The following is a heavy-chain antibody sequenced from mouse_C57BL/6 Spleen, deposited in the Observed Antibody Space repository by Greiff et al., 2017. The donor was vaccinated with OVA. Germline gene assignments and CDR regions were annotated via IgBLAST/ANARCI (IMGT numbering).Heavy chain of an antibody. Sequence: VQLKESGGGLVKPGGSLKLSCAASGFTFSDYGMHWVRQAPEKGLEWVAYISSGSSTIYYADTVKGRFTISRDNAKNTLFLQMTSLRSEDTAMYYCARRYYGSSYDFDYWGQGTTLTVSS. CDR3: ARRYYGSSYDFDY. CDR2: ISSGSSTI. V-gene: IGHV5-17*01. J-gene: IGHJ2*01. D-gene: IGHD1-1*01. CDR1: GFTFSDYG.